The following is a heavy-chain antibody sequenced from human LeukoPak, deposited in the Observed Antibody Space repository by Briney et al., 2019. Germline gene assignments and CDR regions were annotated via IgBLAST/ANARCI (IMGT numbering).Heavy chain of an antibody. J-gene: IGHJ5*02. D-gene: IGHD3-22*01. Sequence: GGSLSLSCAASGFTFSSYAMSWVRQAPGKGLERGSAFSGSGGSTYYADSVKCRFTITRDNSKNTLYLPMNRLRAEDTAVYYRAKDINYDSSGYYDVGGGFDPWGQGTLVTVSS. V-gene: IGHV3-23*01. CDR3: AKDINYDSSGYYDVGGGFDP. CDR2: FSGSGGST. CDR1: GFTFSSYA.